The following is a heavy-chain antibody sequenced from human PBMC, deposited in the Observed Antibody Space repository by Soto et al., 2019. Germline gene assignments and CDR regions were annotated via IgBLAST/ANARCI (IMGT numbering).Heavy chain of an antibody. J-gene: IGHJ5*02. CDR3: ARDMGRSGGNCHNWFDP. Sequence: GGSLRLSCAASGLSVSNNYMAWVRQAPGKGLEWVSVLYSGGSTYYADSVKDRFIISRDNSKNMLYLQMTSLRAEDAAVYFCARDMGRSGGNCHNWFDPWGQGTRVTVSS. CDR2: LYSGGST. D-gene: IGHD2-15*01. V-gene: IGHV3-53*01. CDR1: GLSVSNNY.